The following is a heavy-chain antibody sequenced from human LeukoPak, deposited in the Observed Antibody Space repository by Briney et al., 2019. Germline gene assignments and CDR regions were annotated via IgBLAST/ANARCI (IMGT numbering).Heavy chain of an antibody. D-gene: IGHD2-15*01. V-gene: IGHV3-21*01. CDR3: ARAPQRYYCSGGSCSDAFDI. J-gene: IGHJ3*02. Sequence: GGSLRLSCAASGFTFSSYSMNWVRQAPGKGLEWVSSISSSSYIYYADSVKGRFTISRDNAKNSLYLQMNSLRAEDTAVYYCARAPQRYYCSGGSCSDAFDIWGQGTMVTVSS. CDR1: GFTFSSYS. CDR2: ISSSSYI.